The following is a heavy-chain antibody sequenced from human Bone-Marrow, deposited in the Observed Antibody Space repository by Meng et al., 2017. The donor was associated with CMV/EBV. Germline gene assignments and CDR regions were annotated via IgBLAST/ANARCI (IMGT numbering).Heavy chain of an antibody. CDR3: ARDGYDFWSDLKYGMDV. V-gene: IGHV4-39*02. D-gene: IGHD3-3*01. Sequence: SETRSLTCTVPGGSISSSSYYWGWIRQPPGKGLEWIGSIYYSGSTYYNPSLKSRVTISVDTSKNQFSLKLSSVTAADTAVYYCARDGYDFWSDLKYGMDVWGQGTTVTVSS. CDR1: GGSISSSSYY. CDR2: IYYSGST. J-gene: IGHJ6*02.